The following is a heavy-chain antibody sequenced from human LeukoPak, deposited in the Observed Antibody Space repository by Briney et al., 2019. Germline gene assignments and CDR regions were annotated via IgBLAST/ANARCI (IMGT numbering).Heavy chain of an antibody. CDR3: ARGGSVFAYFFDY. Sequence: GGSLRLSCAASGFIFGNYAMTWARLTPGKGLEWVSAISGSGDTTYYADSVKGRFTISRDSSTNTLYLQLSSLRAEDTAIYYCARGGSVFAYFFDYWGQGTLVTVSS. D-gene: IGHD3-10*01. CDR2: ISGSGDTT. CDR1: GFIFGNYA. J-gene: IGHJ4*02. V-gene: IGHV3-23*01.